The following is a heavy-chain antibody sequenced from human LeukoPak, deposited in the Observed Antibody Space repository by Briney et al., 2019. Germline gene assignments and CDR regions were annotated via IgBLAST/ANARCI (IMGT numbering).Heavy chain of an antibody. CDR3: AKERGRGYYGSGSYWRGTFDY. D-gene: IGHD3-10*01. J-gene: IGHJ4*02. Sequence: PGGSLRLSCAASGFTFSSYAMSWVRQAPGKGLEWVSAISGSGGSTYYADSVKGRFTISRDNSKNTLYLQMNSLRAEDTAVYYCAKERGRGYYGSGSYWRGTFDYWGQGTLVTVSS. CDR1: GFTFSSYA. V-gene: IGHV3-23*01. CDR2: ISGSGGST.